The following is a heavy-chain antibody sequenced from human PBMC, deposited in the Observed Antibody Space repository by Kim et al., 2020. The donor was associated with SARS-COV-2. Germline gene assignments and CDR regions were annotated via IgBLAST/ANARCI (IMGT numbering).Heavy chain of an antibody. CDR2: INPNSGGT. V-gene: IGHV1-2*06. Sequence: ASVKVSCKASGYTFTGYYMHWVRQAPGQGLEWMGRINPNSGGTNYAQKFQGRVTMTRDTSISTAYMELSRLRSDDTAVYYCARGDVLLWFRESNWFDPWGQGTLVTVSS. J-gene: IGHJ5*02. CDR1: GYTFTGYY. D-gene: IGHD3-10*01. CDR3: ARGDVLLWFRESNWFDP.